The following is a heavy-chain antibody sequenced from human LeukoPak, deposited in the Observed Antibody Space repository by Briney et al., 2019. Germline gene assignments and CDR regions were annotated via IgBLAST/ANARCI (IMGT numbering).Heavy chain of an antibody. V-gene: IGHV1-18*01. Sequence: ASVKVSCKASGYTFTSYGISWARQAPGQGLEWMGWISAYNGNTNYAQKLQGRVTMTTDTSTSTAYMELRSLRSDDTAVYYCARAGGIVVVPAAHAFGYWGQGTLVTVSS. CDR1: GYTFTSYG. J-gene: IGHJ4*02. CDR2: ISAYNGNT. D-gene: IGHD2-2*01. CDR3: ARAGGIVVVPAAHAFGY.